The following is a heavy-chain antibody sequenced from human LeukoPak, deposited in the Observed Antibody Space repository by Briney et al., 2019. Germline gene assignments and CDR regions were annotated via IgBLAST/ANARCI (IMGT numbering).Heavy chain of an antibody. D-gene: IGHD6-19*01. CDR1: GFTFSSYG. Sequence: GGSLRLSCAASGFTFSSYGMHWVRQAPGKGLEGVAVIWYDGNKKYYADSVKGRFTISRDNFKNTLDLQVNGLRAEDTALYYCARDRGILVTGNLDSWGQGTLVTVSS. CDR2: IWYDGNKK. J-gene: IGHJ4*02. V-gene: IGHV3-33*01. CDR3: ARDRGILVTGNLDS.